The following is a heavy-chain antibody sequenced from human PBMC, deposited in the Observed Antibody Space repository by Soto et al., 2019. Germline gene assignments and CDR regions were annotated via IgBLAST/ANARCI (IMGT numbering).Heavy chain of an antibody. Sequence: EVQLVESGGGLVKPGGSLRLSCAASGFTFSNAWMNWVRQAPGKGLEWVGRIKSKTAGGTTDYAAPVKGRFTISSDDSKNTLYLQMNSLKTEDTAVYYCTTVPEDIVLMVYAIPEGDYRGQGTLVTVSS. CDR2: IKSKTAGGTT. J-gene: IGHJ4*02. CDR1: GFTFSNAW. CDR3: TTVPEDIVLMVYAIPEGDY. D-gene: IGHD2-8*01. V-gene: IGHV3-15*07.